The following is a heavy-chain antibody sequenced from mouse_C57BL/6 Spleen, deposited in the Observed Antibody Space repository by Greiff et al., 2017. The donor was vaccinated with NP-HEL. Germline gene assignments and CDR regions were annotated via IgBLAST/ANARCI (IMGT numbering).Heavy chain of an antibody. Sequence: EVKVVESGGDLVKPGGSLKLSCAASGFTFSSYGMSWVRQTPDKRLEWVATISSGGSYTYYPDSVKGRFTISRDNAKNTLYLQMSSLKSEDTAMYYCARQGGYDYDDYFDYWGQGTTLTVSS. V-gene: IGHV5-6*01. CDR1: GFTFSSYG. CDR3: ARQGGYDYDDYFDY. D-gene: IGHD2-4*01. J-gene: IGHJ2*01. CDR2: ISSGGSYT.